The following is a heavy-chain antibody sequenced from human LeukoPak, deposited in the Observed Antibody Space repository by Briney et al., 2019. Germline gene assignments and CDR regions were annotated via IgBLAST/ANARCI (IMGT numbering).Heavy chain of an antibody. J-gene: IGHJ4*02. D-gene: IGHD1-26*01. CDR1: GYTFTSYG. CDR2: ISAYNGNT. CDR3: ARDELLRCDY. Sequence: ASVKVSCKASGYTFTSYGISWVRQAPGQGLEWMRWISAYNGNTNYAQILQGRVTMTTDTSTSTAYTELRSLRSDDTAVYYCARDELLRCDYWGQGTLVTVSS. V-gene: IGHV1-18*01.